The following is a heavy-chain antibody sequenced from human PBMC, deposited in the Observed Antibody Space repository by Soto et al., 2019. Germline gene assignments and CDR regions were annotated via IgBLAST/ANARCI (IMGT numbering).Heavy chain of an antibody. J-gene: IGHJ4*02. CDR1: AFNFRDYW. D-gene: IGHD2-2*01. Sequence: EVQLVESGGGLVQPGGSLRLSCAASAFNFRDYWMSWVRQAPGKGLEWVAKINEDGSEKYYVDSVKGRFTISRDNAKNSLYLQMNSLTVEDTAMYYCAMASSSTSGAIDYWGQGTLVTVSS. V-gene: IGHV3-7*04. CDR3: AMASSSTSGAIDY. CDR2: INEDGSEK.